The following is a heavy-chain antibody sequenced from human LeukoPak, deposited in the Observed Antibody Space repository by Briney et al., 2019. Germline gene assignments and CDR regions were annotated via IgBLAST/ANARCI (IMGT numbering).Heavy chain of an antibody. V-gene: IGHV3-15*01. CDR1: GFTFSTYA. J-gene: IGHJ4*02. CDR3: TTYTTPQYYYDSSGYPDTPI. CDR2: IKSKTDGGTT. D-gene: IGHD3-22*01. Sequence: PGGSLRLSCAASGFTFSTYAMSWVRQAPGKGLAWVGRIKSKTDGGTTDYAAPVKGRFTISRDDSKNTLYLQMNSLKAEDTAVYYCTTYTTPQYYYDSSGYPDTPIWGQGTLVTVSS.